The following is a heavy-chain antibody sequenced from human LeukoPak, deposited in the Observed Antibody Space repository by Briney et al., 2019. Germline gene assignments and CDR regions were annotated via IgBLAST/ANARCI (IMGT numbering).Heavy chain of an antibody. Sequence: HSQTLSLTCAISGDSVSSNSAAWNWIRQSPSRGLEWLGRTYYRSKWYNDYAVSVKSRITINPDTSKNQFSLKLSSVTAADTAVYYCASGNPLRPYVIDYWGQGTLVTVSS. CDR1: GDSVSSNSAA. CDR3: ASGNPLRPYVIDY. CDR2: TYYRSKWYN. J-gene: IGHJ4*02. V-gene: IGHV6-1*01. D-gene: IGHD1-14*01.